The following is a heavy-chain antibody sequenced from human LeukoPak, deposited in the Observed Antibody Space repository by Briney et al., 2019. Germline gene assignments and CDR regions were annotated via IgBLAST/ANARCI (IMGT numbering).Heavy chain of an antibody. CDR1: GGSISTSSYY. V-gene: IGHV4-39*01. Sequence: PSETLSLTCTVSGGSISTSSYYWGWIRQPPGKGLEWIGTLHYSGSTYHNPSLKSRVTISVDTSKNRFSLKLSSLTVADTAVYYCARHRAADPSDAFDIWGQGTMVTVS. CDR2: LHYSGST. CDR3: ARHRAADPSDAFDI. D-gene: IGHD6-13*01. J-gene: IGHJ3*02.